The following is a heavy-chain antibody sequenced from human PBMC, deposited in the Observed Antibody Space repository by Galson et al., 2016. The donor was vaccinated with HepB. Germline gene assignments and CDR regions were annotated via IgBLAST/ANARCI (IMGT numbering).Heavy chain of an antibody. V-gene: IGHV3-30-3*01. CDR1: GFTFSSYS. Sequence: SLRLSCAASGFTFSSYSMHWVRQAPGKGLYWVAFISNDGINQHYADSVKGRFTISRDNSKNTVNLQMNSLRAEDTAVYYCARSADDYDSSGYYLDYWGQGTLVTVSS. CDR2: ISNDGINQ. D-gene: IGHD3-22*01. J-gene: IGHJ4*02. CDR3: ARSADDYDSSGYYLDY.